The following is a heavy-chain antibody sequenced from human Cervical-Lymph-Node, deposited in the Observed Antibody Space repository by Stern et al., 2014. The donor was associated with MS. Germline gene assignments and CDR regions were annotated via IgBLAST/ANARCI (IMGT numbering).Heavy chain of an antibody. Sequence: VQLVESGAEVKKPGSSVRVSCKASGCTFSSFAISWVRQAPGHGLEWMGGIIHMFGATNYAQKVQGRVTITADASTRTAYLELNSLTSDDTAVYYCASSGGELTPETVWGQGTTVTVFS. CDR2: IIHMFGAT. J-gene: IGHJ6*02. D-gene: IGHD3-10*01. CDR3: ASSGGELTPETV. CDR1: GCTFSSFA. V-gene: IGHV1-69*01.